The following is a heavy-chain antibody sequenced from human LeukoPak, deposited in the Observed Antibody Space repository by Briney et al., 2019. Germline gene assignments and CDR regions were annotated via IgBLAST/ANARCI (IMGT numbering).Heavy chain of an antibody. D-gene: IGHD1-26*01. V-gene: IGHV3-7*01. CDR3: ASGYSGSYGDY. CDR1: GFTVSSNS. J-gene: IGHJ4*02. CDR2: IKQDGSEK. Sequence: GGSLRLSCTVSGFTVSSNSMSWVRQAPGKGLEWVANIKQDGSEKYYVDSVKGRFTISRDNAKNSLYLQMNSLRAEDTAVYYCASGYSGSYGDYWGQGTLVTVSS.